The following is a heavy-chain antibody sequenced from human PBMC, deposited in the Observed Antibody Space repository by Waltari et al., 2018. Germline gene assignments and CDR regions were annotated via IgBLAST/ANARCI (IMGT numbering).Heavy chain of an antibody. CDR3: ARGRSYGLYYYYGMDV. V-gene: IGHV4-34*01. CDR1: GGSFSGYY. J-gene: IGHJ6*02. CDR2: INHSGST. Sequence: QVQLQQWGAGLLKPSETLSLTCAVYGGSFSGYYWSWLRQPPGKGLEWIGEINHSGSTNYNPSLKSRVTISVDTSKNQFSLKLSSVTAADTAVYYCARGRSYGLYYYYGMDVWGQGTTVTVSS. D-gene: IGHD4-17*01.